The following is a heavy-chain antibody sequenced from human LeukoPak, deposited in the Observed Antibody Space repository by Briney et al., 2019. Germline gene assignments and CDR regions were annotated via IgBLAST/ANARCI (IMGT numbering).Heavy chain of an antibody. Sequence: PRGSLRLSCATSGFTFSSYAMTWVRQAPGKAPEWVSTTSGSGGSTYYADSVKGRFTISRDNSKNTLYLQINSLRAEDTAIYYCAKDQSPANWYHFDYWGQGTLVTVSS. CDR3: AKDQSPANWYHFDY. CDR1: GFTFSSYA. D-gene: IGHD1-1*01. V-gene: IGHV3-23*01. CDR2: TSGSGGST. J-gene: IGHJ4*02.